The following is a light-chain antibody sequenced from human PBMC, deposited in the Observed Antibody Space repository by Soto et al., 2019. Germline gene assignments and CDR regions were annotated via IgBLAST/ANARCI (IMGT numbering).Light chain of an antibody. CDR2: GAS. J-gene: IGKJ2*01. V-gene: IGKV3-15*01. CDR3: QQYKTWPPKDT. CDR1: QSVSSN. Sequence: EIVMTQSPATLSVSPGERATLSCRASQSVSSNLAWYQQKPGQAPRLLIYGASTRATGIPARFSGSGSGTEFTITISSLQSEDFAVYYCQQYKTWPPKDTFGQGTKLEIK.